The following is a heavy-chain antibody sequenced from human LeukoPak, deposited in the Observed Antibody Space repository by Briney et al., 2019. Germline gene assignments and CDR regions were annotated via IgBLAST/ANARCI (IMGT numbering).Heavy chain of an antibody. J-gene: IGHJ5*02. CDR2: INAGNGIT. CDR1: GYTFTSYA. D-gene: IGHD2-2*03. V-gene: IGHV1-3*01. CDR3: ARTLDIGNWFDP. Sequence: GASVKVSCKASGYTFTSYAMHWVRQAPGQRLEWMGWINAGNGITKYSQKFQGRVTITRDTSASTAYMELSSLRSEDTAVYYCARTLDIGNWFDPWGQGTLVTVSS.